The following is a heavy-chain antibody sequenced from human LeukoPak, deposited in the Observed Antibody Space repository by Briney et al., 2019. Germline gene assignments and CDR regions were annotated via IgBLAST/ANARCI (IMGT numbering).Heavy chain of an antibody. CDR1: GYTFTGYY. J-gene: IGHJ4*02. V-gene: IGHV1-2*02. CDR2: INPNSGGT. Sequence: ASVKVSCKASGYTFTGYYMHWVRQAPGQGLEWMGWINPNSGGTNYAQMFQGRVTMTRDTSISTAYMELSRLRSDDTAVYFCARLNCGSGSYPSLFDYWGQGTLVTVSS. D-gene: IGHD3-10*01. CDR3: ARLNCGSGSYPSLFDY.